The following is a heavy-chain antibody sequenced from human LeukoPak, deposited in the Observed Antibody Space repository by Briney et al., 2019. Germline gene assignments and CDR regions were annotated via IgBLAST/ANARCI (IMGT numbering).Heavy chain of an antibody. V-gene: IGHV4-31*03. CDR2: IYYSGST. CDR1: GGSISSGGYY. D-gene: IGHD3-10*01. J-gene: IGHJ5*02. CDR3: ARVLSRGVIENWFDP. Sequence: SQTLSLTCTVSGGSISSGGYYWSWIRQHPGKGLEWIGYIYYSGSTYYNPSLKSRVTISVDTSKNQFSLKLSSVTAADTAVYYCARVLSRGVIENWFDPWGQGTLVTVSS.